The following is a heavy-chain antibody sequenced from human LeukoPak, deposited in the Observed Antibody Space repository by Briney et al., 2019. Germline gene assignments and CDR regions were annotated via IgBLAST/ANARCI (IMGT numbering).Heavy chain of an antibody. V-gene: IGHV4-4*02. CDR3: ARRSPYSTGWSSYFDY. CDR2: IYRSGTT. Sequence: PSETLSLACAVSGGSISSTNWWSWVRQPPGKGLEWIGEIYRSGTTNYKPSLKSRVTISLDKSRNHFSLKLTSVTAADSAVYYCARRSPYSTGWSSYFDYWGQGALVTVSS. J-gene: IGHJ4*02. CDR1: GGSISSTNW. D-gene: IGHD6-19*01.